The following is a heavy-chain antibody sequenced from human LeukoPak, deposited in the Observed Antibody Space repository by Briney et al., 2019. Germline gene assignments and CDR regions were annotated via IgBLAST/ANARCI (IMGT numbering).Heavy chain of an antibody. J-gene: IGHJ4*02. CDR2: IRHDGNKK. CDR1: GFSFNTFV. CDR3: AKGVRMIVVAPGS. Sequence: GGSLRLSCEASGFSFNTFVIHWVRQAPGKGLEWVASIRHDGNKKEYADSVKGRFTISRDNSKSTVYLEANSLRTEDTALYYCAKGVRMIVVAPGSWGQGTLVTVSS. V-gene: IGHV3-30*02. D-gene: IGHD3-22*01.